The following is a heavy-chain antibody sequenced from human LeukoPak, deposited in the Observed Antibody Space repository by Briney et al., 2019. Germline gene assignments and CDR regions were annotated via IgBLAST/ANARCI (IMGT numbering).Heavy chain of an antibody. Sequence: SQTLSLTCAISVDSVSSNSAAWNWIRQSPSRGLEWLGRTYYRSKRYNDYAVSVKSRITINPDPSKNQVSLQLNSVTPEDTAVYYCARDHGTAMVAYNWFDPWGQGTLVTVSS. J-gene: IGHJ5*02. V-gene: IGHV6-1*01. CDR3: ARDHGTAMVAYNWFDP. CDR2: TYYRSKRYN. CDR1: VDSVSSNSAA. D-gene: IGHD5-18*01.